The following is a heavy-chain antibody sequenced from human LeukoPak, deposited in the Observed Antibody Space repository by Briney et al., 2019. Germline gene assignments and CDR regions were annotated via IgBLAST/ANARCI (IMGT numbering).Heavy chain of an antibody. CDR2: IYPGDSDT. V-gene: IGHV5-51*01. CDR1: GYTFTSHW. J-gene: IGHJ5*02. CDR3: ARRGFCSSTSCSSALDL. D-gene: IGHD2-2*01. Sequence: GVSRQISCKGSGYTFTSHWIGWVRQMPGKGLEWMGIIYPGDSDTRYSPAFQGQVTISVDKSITTAYLQWSSLKASDTAMYYCARRGFCSSTSCSSALDLWGQGTLVTVSS.